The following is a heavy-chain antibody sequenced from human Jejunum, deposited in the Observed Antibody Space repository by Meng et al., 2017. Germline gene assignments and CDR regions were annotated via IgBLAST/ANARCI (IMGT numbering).Heavy chain of an antibody. V-gene: IGHV1-69*06. CDR1: GGTFSTYA. CDR2: IPPIYGTT. D-gene: IGHD5-24*01. J-gene: IGHJ6*02. Sequence: SVKVSCKASGGTFSTYAISWVRQAPGQALEWMGGIPPIYGTTNYAQKFQGRVTITADKSTTTAYMELSSLRFEDTAVYYCARDRWMTTIGYGYYYYGMDAWGQGTTVTVSS. CDR3: ARDRWMTTIGYGYYYYGMDA.